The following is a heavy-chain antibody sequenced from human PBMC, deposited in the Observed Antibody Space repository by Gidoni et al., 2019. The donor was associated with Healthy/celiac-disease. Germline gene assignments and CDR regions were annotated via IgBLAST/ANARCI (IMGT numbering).Heavy chain of an antibody. CDR2: IYYSGST. J-gene: IGHJ6*02. D-gene: IGHD3-10*01. V-gene: IGHV4-59*08. CDR1: GGSISSYY. CDR3: ARLTDGSGSYVGGYYYYGMDV. Sequence: QVQLQESGPGLVKPSETLSLPCTVSGGSISSYYWSWIRQPPGKGLEWIGYIYYSGSTNYTPSLKSRGTISVDTSKNQFSLKLSSVTAADTAVYYCARLTDGSGSYVGGYYYYGMDVWGQGTTVTVSS.